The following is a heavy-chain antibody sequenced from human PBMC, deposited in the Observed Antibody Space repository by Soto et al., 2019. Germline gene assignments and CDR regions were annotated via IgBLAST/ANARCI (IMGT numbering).Heavy chain of an antibody. D-gene: IGHD3-10*01. CDR3: AAQPDEYGSGISWFTYGMDV. CDR2: LNGVGGST. CDR1: GFTFSDYA. J-gene: IGHJ6*02. V-gene: IGHV3-23*01. Sequence: PGGSLRLSCLPSGFTFSDYAMTWVRHVPGRGLEWVSSLNGVGGSTYYADSVRGRFTISRDNSQNTLFLEMNRLTVDDTAIYYCAAQPDEYGSGISWFTYGMDVWGQGTTVTVSS.